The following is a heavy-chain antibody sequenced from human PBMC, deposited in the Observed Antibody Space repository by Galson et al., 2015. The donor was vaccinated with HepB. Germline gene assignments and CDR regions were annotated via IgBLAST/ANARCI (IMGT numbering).Heavy chain of an antibody. V-gene: IGHV4-59*08. CDR3: ARRGRELNMDV. Sequence: LTCTVSGGSINTYYWSWIRQPPGKGLEWIGFIHYSGSTNYAPSLKGRVTMSVDTSKNQFSLKVNSVTAADAAVYFCARRGRELNMDVWGKGTMVTVAS. J-gene: IGHJ6*04. CDR1: GGSINTYY. D-gene: IGHD3-10*01. CDR2: IHYSGST.